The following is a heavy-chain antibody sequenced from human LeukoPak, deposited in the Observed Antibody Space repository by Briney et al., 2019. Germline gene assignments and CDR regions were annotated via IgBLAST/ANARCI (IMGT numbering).Heavy chain of an antibody. J-gene: IGHJ4*02. CDR1: GYTLTELS. V-gene: IGHV1-2*04. Sequence: GASVKVSCKVSGYTLTELSMHWVRQAPGQGLEWMGWINPNSGGTNYAQKFQGWVTMTRDTSISTAYMELSRLRSDDTAVYYCARAPRGYSYGFDYWGQGTLVTVSS. CDR2: INPNSGGT. CDR3: ARAPRGYSYGFDY. D-gene: IGHD5-18*01.